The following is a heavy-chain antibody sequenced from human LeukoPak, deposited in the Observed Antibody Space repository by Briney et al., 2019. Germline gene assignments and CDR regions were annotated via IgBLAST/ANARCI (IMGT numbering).Heavy chain of an antibody. CDR3: ARAVGGYYERSTGFFDY. CDR2: IKQDGGEK. D-gene: IGHD3-22*01. J-gene: IGHJ4*02. CDR1: GFTFSSYW. Sequence: PGGSLRLSCAASGFTFSSYWMSWVRQAPGKGLEWVANIKQDGGEKYYVDSVKGRFTISRDNAKNSLYLQMNSLRAEDTAVYYCARAVGGYYERSTGFFDYWGQGTLVTVSS. V-gene: IGHV3-7*01.